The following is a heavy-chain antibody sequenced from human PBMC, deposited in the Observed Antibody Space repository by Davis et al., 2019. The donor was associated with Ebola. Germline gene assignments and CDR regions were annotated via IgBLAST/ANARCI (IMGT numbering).Heavy chain of an antibody. V-gene: IGHV3-48*01. CDR3: ARDLSTLGLLLAYGMDV. D-gene: IGHD2-15*01. CDR1: GFTFSSYS. Sequence: GGSLRLSCAASGFTFSSYSMNWVRQAPGKGLEWVSYISSSSSTIYYADSVKGRFTISRDNAKNSLYLQMNSLRAEDTAVYYCARDLSTLGLLLAYGMDVWGQGTTVTVSS. J-gene: IGHJ6*02. CDR2: ISSSSSTI.